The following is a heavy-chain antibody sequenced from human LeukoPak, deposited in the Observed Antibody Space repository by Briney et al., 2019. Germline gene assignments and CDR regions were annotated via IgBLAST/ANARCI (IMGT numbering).Heavy chain of an antibody. CDR1: GFTFRKHW. J-gene: IGHJ5*01. D-gene: IGHD5-24*01. CDR2: IKEEGSEE. Sequence: GGSLRLSCVGSGFTFRKHWMTWVRQAPGKGLEWVANIKEEGSEENYVDSVKGRFTIYRDNAKKSVYLRMNSLRAEDTAVYYCARELSGDVIDSWGQGTLVTVSS. V-gene: IGHV3-7*01. CDR3: ARELSGDVIDS.